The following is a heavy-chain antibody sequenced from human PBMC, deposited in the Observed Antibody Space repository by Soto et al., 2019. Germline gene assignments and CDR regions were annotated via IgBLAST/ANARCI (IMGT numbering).Heavy chain of an antibody. Sequence: PGGSLRLSCAASGFTFSSYSMNWVRQAPGKGLEWVSSISSSSSYIYYADSVKGRFTISRDNAKNSLYLQMNSLRAEDTAVYYCASIAVAGTHLDAFDIWGQGTMVTVSS. J-gene: IGHJ3*02. V-gene: IGHV3-21*01. D-gene: IGHD6-19*01. CDR1: GFTFSSYS. CDR3: ASIAVAGTHLDAFDI. CDR2: ISSSSSYI.